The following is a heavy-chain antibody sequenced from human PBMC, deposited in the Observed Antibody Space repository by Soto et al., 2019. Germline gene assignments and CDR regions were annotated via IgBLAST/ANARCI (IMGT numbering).Heavy chain of an antibody. Sequence: EVQLVESGGGLVQPGGSLRLSCAASGFTFSSYWMSWVRQAPGKGLEWVANIKQDGSEKYYVDSVKGRFTISRDNAKNSLYLQMNSLRAEDTAVYYCASSVYAALVRHWGQGTLVTVSS. CDR1: GFTFSSYW. J-gene: IGHJ4*02. V-gene: IGHV3-7*03. CDR3: ASSVYAALVRH. D-gene: IGHD2-8*01. CDR2: IKQDGSEK.